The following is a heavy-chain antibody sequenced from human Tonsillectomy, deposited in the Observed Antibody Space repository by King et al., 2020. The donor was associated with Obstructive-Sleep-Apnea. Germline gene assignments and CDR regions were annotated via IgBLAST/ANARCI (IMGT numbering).Heavy chain of an antibody. Sequence: VQLVESGAEVKKPGESLKISCKGSGYMFTNYWIGWVRQMPGKGLEWMGIIYPGDSETRYSPSFQGQVTISADKSLSTIYLQWSSLKASDTAIYYCARRSPAAMDYYGMDVWGQGTTVTVSS. J-gene: IGHJ6*02. CDR2: IYPGDSET. CDR1: GYMFTNYW. V-gene: IGHV5-51*01. D-gene: IGHD2-2*01. CDR3: ARRSPAAMDYYGMDV.